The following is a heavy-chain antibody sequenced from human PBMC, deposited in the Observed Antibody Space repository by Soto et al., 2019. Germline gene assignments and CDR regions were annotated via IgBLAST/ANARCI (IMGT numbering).Heavy chain of an antibody. V-gene: IGHV3-13*01. J-gene: IGHJ4*01. CDR3: ARGHARAWGTFDY. D-gene: IGHD3-16*01. Sequence: EVQLVESGGGLVQPGGSLRLSCAASGFTFRTYDMHWVRLTTGNGLEWVSGIGKGGDAYYADSVKGRFTISREDAKNSLWLQMNSLRDGDTAVYYCARGHARAWGTFDYWGHGTLVIVSS. CDR2: IGKGGDA. CDR1: GFTFRTYD.